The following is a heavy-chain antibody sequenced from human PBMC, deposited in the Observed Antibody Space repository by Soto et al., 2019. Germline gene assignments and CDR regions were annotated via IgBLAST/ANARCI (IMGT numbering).Heavy chain of an antibody. D-gene: IGHD2-21*02. CDR3: ARFLTEGATYREDAFDI. CDR1: RYTFTSHG. J-gene: IGHJ3*02. Sequence: QVQLMQSGDEVKEPGASVKVSCTTSRYTFTSHGISWVRQAPGQGLEWMGWISTFNGKTDYAQKFQGRVNMTADTRKNTAYMELRSLRSDDTALYFCARFLTEGATYREDAFDIWGQGTKVTVSS. V-gene: IGHV1-18*01. CDR2: ISTFNGKT.